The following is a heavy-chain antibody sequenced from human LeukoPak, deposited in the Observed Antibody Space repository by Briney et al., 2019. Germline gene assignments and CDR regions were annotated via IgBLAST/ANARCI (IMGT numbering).Heavy chain of an antibody. CDR1: GGSFSGYY. J-gene: IGHJ3*02. CDR3: ARGPTGLRAFDI. Sequence: SETLSLTCAVYGGSFSGYYWSWIRQPPGKGLEWIGEINHSGSTNYNPSLKSRVTISVDTSKNRFSLKLSSVTAADTAVYYCARGPTGLRAFDIWGQGTMVTVSS. CDR2: INHSGST. V-gene: IGHV4-34*01.